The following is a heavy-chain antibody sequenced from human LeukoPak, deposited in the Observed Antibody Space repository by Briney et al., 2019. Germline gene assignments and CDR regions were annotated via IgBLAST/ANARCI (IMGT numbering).Heavy chain of an antibody. Sequence: SETLSLTCAVYGGSFSGYYWSWIRQPPGKGLEWIGEINHSGSTNYNPSFKSRVTISVDTSKNQFSLKLSSVTAADTAVYYCARGHTTIFGVVDYWGQGTLVTVSS. CDR2: INHSGST. D-gene: IGHD3-3*01. V-gene: IGHV4-34*01. CDR3: ARGHTTIFGVVDY. CDR1: GGSFSGYY. J-gene: IGHJ4*02.